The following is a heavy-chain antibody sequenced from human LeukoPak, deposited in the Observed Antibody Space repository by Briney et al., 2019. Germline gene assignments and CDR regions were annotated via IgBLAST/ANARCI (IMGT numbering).Heavy chain of an antibody. D-gene: IGHD3-22*01. CDR2: ISSTGGST. J-gene: IGHJ4*02. V-gene: IGHV3-64D*06. Sequence: GGSLRLSCSASGFTFSNYAMHWVRQAPGKGLEYVSVISSTGGSTYYADSVKGRFTVSRDNSKNTLYLQMSSLRAEDTAVYYCVKECLVIINYYFDYWGQGTLVAVSS. CDR1: GFTFSNYA. CDR3: VKECLVIINYYFDY.